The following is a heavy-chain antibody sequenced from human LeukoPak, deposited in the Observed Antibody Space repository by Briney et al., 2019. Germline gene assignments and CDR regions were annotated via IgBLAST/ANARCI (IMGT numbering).Heavy chain of an antibody. V-gene: IGHV1-2*02. CDR2: IHPNSGGT. CDR1: GYTFTAYC. D-gene: IGHD3-3*01. Sequence: ASVKVSCKASGYTFTAYCIHWVRQAPGQGLEWMGWIHPNSGGTNYAQKFQGRLTMTRDTSISTAYMELSRLTSDDTAVFFCASVTYSDFSPVDYWGQGTLVTVSS. CDR3: ASVTYSDFSPVDY. J-gene: IGHJ4*02.